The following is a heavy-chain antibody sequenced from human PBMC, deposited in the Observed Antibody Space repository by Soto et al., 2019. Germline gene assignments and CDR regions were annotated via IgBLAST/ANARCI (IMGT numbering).Heavy chain of an antibody. CDR1: GFTFSTFA. D-gene: IGHD6-13*01. CDR2: ISGSGGST. Sequence: GGSLRLSCAASGFTFSTFAMSWVRQAPGKGLEWVSAISGSGGSTYYADSVKGRFTISRDISKNTLYLQMNSLRAEDTALYYCAKSYSSNWYDDFDYWGQGTLVT. J-gene: IGHJ4*02. CDR3: AKSYSSNWYDDFDY. V-gene: IGHV3-23*01.